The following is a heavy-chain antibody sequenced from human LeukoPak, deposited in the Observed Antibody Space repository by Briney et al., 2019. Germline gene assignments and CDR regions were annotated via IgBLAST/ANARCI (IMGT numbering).Heavy chain of an antibody. Sequence: GGSLRLSCAASGFTFDDYAMHWVRQAPGKGLEWVSGISWDSGSIGYADSVKGRFTISRDNAKNSLYLQMNSLRAEDTALYYCAKGRLANSSSWVDYWGQGALVTVSS. CDR3: AKGRLANSSSWVDY. CDR2: ISWDSGSI. V-gene: IGHV3-9*01. D-gene: IGHD6-13*01. CDR1: GFTFDDYA. J-gene: IGHJ4*02.